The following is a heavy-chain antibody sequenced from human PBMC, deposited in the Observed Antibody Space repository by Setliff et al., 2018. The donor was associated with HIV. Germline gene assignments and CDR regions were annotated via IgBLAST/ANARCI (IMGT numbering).Heavy chain of an antibody. J-gene: IGHJ4*02. CDR2: IVPILNTG. D-gene: IGHD3-22*01. Sequence: SVKVSCKASGAPFRSHEISWVRQAPGQGLEWMGGIVPILNTGYYAPKFQGRVTITADESTTTAYMELSSLRSEDTAVYYCARIPNHSSDFDYWGQGTPVTVSS. V-gene: IGHV1-69*13. CDR3: ARIPNHSSDFDY. CDR1: GAPFRSHE.